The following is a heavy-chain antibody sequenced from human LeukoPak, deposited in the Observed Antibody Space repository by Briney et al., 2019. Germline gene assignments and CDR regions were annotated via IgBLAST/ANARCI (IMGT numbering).Heavy chain of an antibody. CDR3: ARDSGSGINDY. CDR1: GYTFTSYA. V-gene: IGHV1-3*01. CDR2: ISAGNGNT. Sequence: ASVKVSCKASGYTFTSYAIHWVRQAPGQRLEWMGWISAGNGNTKYSQNFQGRDTFISNTSATTAFMELSSLRSEDAAVYYCARDSGSGINDYWGQGTLVTVSS. J-gene: IGHJ4*02. D-gene: IGHD1-26*01.